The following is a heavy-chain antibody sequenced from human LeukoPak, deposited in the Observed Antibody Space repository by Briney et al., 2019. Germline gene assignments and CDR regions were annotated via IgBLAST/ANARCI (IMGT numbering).Heavy chain of an antibody. CDR1: GFTFSSYG. Sequence: GRSLRLSCAASGFTFSSYGMHWVRQAPGKGLEWVAVIWYDGSNKYYADSVKGRFTISGDNSKNTLYLQMNSLRAEDTAVYYCARDVSGWYGGGNGNFDYWGQGTLVTVSS. CDR2: IWYDGSNK. CDR3: ARDVSGWYGGGNGNFDY. J-gene: IGHJ4*02. D-gene: IGHD6-19*01. V-gene: IGHV3-33*01.